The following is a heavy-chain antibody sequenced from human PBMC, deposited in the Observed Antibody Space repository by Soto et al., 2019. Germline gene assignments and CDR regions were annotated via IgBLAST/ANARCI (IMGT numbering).Heavy chain of an antibody. CDR3: ARIMSLVQYYWYGMDV. D-gene: IGHD3-10*01. CDR2: ISGSDGQT. V-gene: IGHV3-23*01. J-gene: IGHJ6*02. Sequence: GGSLRLSCAASGFTFRNYAMVWVRQAPAKGLEAVSSISGSDGQTCYLDSVKGRFTISRDNSRNTLYLQMSSLRVEDTAVYYCARIMSLVQYYWYGMDVWGQGTTVTVSS. CDR1: GFTFRNYA.